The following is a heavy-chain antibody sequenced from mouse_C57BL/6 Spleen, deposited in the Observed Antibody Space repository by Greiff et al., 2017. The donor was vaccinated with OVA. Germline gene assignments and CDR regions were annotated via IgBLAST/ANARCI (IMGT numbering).Heavy chain of an antibody. D-gene: IGHD3-2*02. CDR3: AGSTAHSTGDD. CDR2: IYPGDGDT. Sequence: VQLQQSGPELVKPGASVKISCKASGYAFSSSWMNWVKQRPGKGLEWIGRIYPGDGDTNYNGKFKGKATLTADKSSSTAYMQLSSLTSEDSAVYFCAGSTAHSTGDDWGKGTTLTVSS. V-gene: IGHV1-82*01. CDR1: GYAFSSSW. J-gene: IGHJ2*01.